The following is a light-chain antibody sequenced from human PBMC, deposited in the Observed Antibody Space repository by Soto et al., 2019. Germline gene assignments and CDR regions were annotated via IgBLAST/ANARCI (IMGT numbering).Light chain of an antibody. CDR2: DAS. V-gene: IGKV1-33*01. CDR3: QQYDVLPPA. J-gene: IGKJ3*01. Sequence: GDRVTITCQASQDVNNHLNWYQQKPGKAPKLLIYDASNLEGGVPSRFSGSKSGTDFTFTISTLQPEDFATYFCQQYDVLPPAFGPGTKVDIK. CDR1: QDVNNH.